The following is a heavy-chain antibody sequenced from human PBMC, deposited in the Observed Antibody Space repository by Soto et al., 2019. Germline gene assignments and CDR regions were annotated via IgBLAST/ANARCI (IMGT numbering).Heavy chain of an antibody. Sequence: VGSLKISCNGSGYSFTNYWIAWVRQMPGKGLEWMGIIYPGDSDTRYSPSFQGQVTISADKSISTAYLQWSSLKASDTAFYYCARGGDGSGWGAFNLWGQGTMVTVSS. CDR3: ARGGDGSGWGAFNL. D-gene: IGHD6-19*01. V-gene: IGHV5-51*01. CDR2: IYPGDSDT. J-gene: IGHJ3*01. CDR1: GYSFTNYW.